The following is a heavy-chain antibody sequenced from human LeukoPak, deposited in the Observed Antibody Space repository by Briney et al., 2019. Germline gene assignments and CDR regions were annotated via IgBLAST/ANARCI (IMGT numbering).Heavy chain of an antibody. CDR2: FDPEDGET. J-gene: IGHJ4*02. V-gene: IGHV1-24*01. D-gene: IGHD3-22*01. CDR3: ATVMWLRRLWYFDY. CDR1: GYTPTELS. Sequence: ASVKVSCKVSGYTPTELSMHWVRQAPGKGLEWMGGFDPEDGETIYAQKFQGRVTMTEDTSTDTAYMELSSLRSEDTAVYYCATVMWLRRLWYFDYWGQGTLVTVSS.